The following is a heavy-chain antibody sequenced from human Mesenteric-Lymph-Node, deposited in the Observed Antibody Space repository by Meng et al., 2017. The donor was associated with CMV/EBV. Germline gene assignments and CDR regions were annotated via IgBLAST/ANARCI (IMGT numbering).Heavy chain of an antibody. CDR3: TTYINAGYSYGGYYYGMDV. J-gene: IGHJ6*02. V-gene: IGHV3-15*01. CDR2: IKSKTDGGTT. CDR1: GFTFSNAW. D-gene: IGHD5-18*01. Sequence: GESLKISCAASGFTFSNAWMSWVRQAPGKGLEWVGRIKSKTDGGTTDYAAPVKGRFTISRDDSKNTLYLQMNSLKTEDTAVYYCTTYINAGYSYGGYYYGMDVWGQGTTVTV.